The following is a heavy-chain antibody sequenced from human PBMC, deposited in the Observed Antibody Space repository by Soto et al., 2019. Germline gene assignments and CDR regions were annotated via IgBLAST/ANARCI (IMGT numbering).Heavy chain of an antibody. D-gene: IGHD1-20*01. CDR2: FSYSGSL. CDR1: GGSSRAYH. Sequence: GELQQWGTGLLKPSETLSLNCSVYGGSSRAYHWSWIRQSPGEGLEWIGEFSYSGSLNYNPSLKARVAVSLDTSTNHVSLTMTSVTAADTAVDFCAGGPRYWSFALWGRGTLVTVS. J-gene: IGHJ2*01. V-gene: IGHV4-34*01. CDR3: AGGPRYWSFAL.